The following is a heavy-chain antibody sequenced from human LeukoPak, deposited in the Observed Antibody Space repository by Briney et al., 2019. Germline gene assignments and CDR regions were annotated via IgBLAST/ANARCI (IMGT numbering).Heavy chain of an antibody. CDR1: GYTFTSYY. V-gene: IGHV1-46*01. Sequence: ASVKVSCKASGYTFTSYYMHWVRQAPGQGLEWMGIINPSGGSTSYAQKFQGRVTMTRDTSTSTAYMELRSLRSDDTAVYYCARDSSSWYALDYWGQGTLVTVSS. D-gene: IGHD6-13*01. J-gene: IGHJ4*02. CDR3: ARDSSSWYALDY. CDR2: INPSGGST.